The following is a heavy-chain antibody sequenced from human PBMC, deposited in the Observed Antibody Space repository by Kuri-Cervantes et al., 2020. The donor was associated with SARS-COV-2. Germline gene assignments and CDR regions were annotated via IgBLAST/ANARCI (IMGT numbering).Heavy chain of an antibody. Sequence: GESLKISCAASGFTFDDYTMHWVRQAPGKGLEWVSLISWDGGSTYYADSVKGRFTISRDNSKNSLYLQMNSLRTEDTALYYCAKDKVGDFWSGWGQGTLVTVSS. CDR3: AKDKVGDFWSG. CDR1: GFTFDDYT. D-gene: IGHD3-3*01. J-gene: IGHJ4*02. CDR2: ISWDGGST. V-gene: IGHV3-43*01.